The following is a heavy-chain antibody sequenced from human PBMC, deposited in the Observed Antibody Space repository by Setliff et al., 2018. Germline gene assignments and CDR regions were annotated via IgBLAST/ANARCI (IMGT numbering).Heavy chain of an antibody. V-gene: IGHV4-34*01. CDR2: INHSGST. D-gene: IGHD6-19*01. CDR3: ARVSQYSSGWYYYYYYGMDV. Sequence: SETLSLTCAVYGGSFIGYYWSWIRQPPGKGLEWFGEINHSGSTNYNPSLKSRVTRSVDTSKNQFTLKLRSVTAADTAGYYCARVSQYSSGWYYYYYYGMDVWGQGTTVTVSS. J-gene: IGHJ6*02. CDR1: GGSFIGYY.